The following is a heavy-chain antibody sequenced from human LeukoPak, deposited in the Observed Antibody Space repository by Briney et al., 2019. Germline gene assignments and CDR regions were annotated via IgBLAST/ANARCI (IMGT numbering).Heavy chain of an antibody. Sequence: PGGSLRLSCGASGFTFSSYAMNWVRQAPGKGLEWVSVISGSGGSTYYADSVKGRFTISRDNSKNTLYLQMNSLRAEDTSVYHCAKDFCSGGSCYSGSAHWGQGTLVTVSS. J-gene: IGHJ4*02. CDR2: ISGSGGST. CDR3: AKDFCSGGSCYSGSAH. CDR1: GFTFSSYA. V-gene: IGHV3-23*01. D-gene: IGHD2-15*01.